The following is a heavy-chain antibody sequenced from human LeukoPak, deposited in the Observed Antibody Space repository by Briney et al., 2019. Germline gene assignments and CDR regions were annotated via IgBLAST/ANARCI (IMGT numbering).Heavy chain of an antibody. V-gene: IGHV3-23*01. CDR2: ISGSDGTT. CDR1: GFTFSTYA. J-gene: IGHJ4*02. D-gene: IGHD3-16*01. Sequence: PGGSLRLSCAASGFTFSTYAMNWVRQAPGKGLEWVSSISGSDGTTYYVDSVKGRFTISRDNSKNTLYLQMHSLRDEDTAVYYSAKDPPGLPCRGMDYWGQGTLLTVSS. CDR3: AKDPPGLPCRGMDY.